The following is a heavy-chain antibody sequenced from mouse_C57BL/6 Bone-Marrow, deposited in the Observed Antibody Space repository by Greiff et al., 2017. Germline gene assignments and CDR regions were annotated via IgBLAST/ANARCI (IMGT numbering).Heavy chain of an antibody. CDR2: ISSGSSTI. CDR3: ARQRKTVVATRYAMDY. Sequence: EVKLVESGGGLVKPGGSLKLSCAASGFTFSDYGMHWVRQAPEKGLEWVAYISSGSSTIYYADTVKGRFTISRDNAKNTLFLQMTSMRSEATAMYYCARQRKTVVATRYAMDYWGQGTSVTVSS. CDR1: GFTFSDYG. J-gene: IGHJ4*01. D-gene: IGHD1-1*01. V-gene: IGHV5-17*01.